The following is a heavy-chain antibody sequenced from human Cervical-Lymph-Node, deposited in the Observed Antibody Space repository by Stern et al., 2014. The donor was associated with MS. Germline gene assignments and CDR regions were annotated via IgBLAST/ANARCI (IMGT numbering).Heavy chain of an antibody. Sequence: QVTLRESGPTLVKPTQTLTLTCNCSGFSLSTSGVGVGWIRQPPGKALEWLAIIYWDDDKLYTPSLKSRLTITKDTSKNRVVLTMTNLDPADTATYYCAHRNIMTAVTIFDYWGQGTLFTVSS. V-gene: IGHV2-5*02. J-gene: IGHJ4*02. CDR1: GFSLSTSGVG. CDR2: IYWDDDK. D-gene: IGHD4-17*01. CDR3: AHRNIMTAVTIFDY.